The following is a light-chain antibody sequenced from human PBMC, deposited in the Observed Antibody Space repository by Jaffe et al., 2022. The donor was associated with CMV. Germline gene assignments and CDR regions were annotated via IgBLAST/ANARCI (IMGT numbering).Light chain of an antibody. Sequence: QSVLTQPPSVSAAPGQKVTISCSGSSSNIGNNYVSWYQQVPGTAPKLLIYENNKRPSGSPDRFSGSKSGTSATLGITGLQTGDEADYYCGAWDSSLNGVVFGGGTKLTVL. V-gene: IGLV1-51*02. CDR2: ENN. CDR3: GAWDSSLNGVV. J-gene: IGLJ2*01. CDR1: SSNIGNNY.